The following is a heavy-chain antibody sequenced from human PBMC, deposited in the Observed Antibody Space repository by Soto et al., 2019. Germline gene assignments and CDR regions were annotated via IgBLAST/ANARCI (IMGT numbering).Heavy chain of an antibody. V-gene: IGHV3-33*01. J-gene: IGHJ6*02. CDR1: GFTFSSYG. CDR2: IWYDGSNK. CDR3: VRECRSSANYYYCYGMDV. Sequence: QVQLVESGGGVVQPGRSLRLSCAASGFTFSSYGMHWVRQAPGKGLEWAAVIWYDGSNKYYADSVKGRFTISRDNSKNTLYLQMNSLRAEDTAVYYCVRECRSSANYYYCYGMDVWGQGTTVTVSS. D-gene: IGHD6-6*01.